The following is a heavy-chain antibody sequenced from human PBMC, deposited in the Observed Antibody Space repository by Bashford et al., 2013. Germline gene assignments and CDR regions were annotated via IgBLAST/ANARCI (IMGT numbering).Heavy chain of an antibody. V-gene: IGHV4-4*07. J-gene: IGHJ4*02. CDR3: ARYGANWNYQDQ. CDR2: VSSSGST. Sequence: ETLSLTCTVSGGSITGYYWTWIRQPAGKGLEWIGRVSSSGSTNHNPSLKSRITMSVDTSKNQFSLHLRSVTAADTAVYYCARYGANWNYQDQWGQGTLVTVSS. D-gene: IGHD1-7*01. CDR1: GGSITGYY.